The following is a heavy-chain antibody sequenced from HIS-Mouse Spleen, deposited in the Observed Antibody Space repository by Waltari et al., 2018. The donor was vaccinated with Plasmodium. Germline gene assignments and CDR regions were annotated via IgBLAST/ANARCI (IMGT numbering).Heavy chain of an antibody. Sequence: QVQLVESGGGVVQPGRSLRLSCAASGFTFRSYAMHWVRQAPGKGLEWVAVISYDGSNKYYADSVKGRFTISRDNSKNTLYLQMNSLRAEDTAVYYCARVPADYWGQGTLVTVSS. J-gene: IGHJ4*02. CDR3: ARVPADY. V-gene: IGHV3-30-3*01. CDR2: ISYDGSNK. D-gene: IGHD2-2*01. CDR1: GFTFRSYA.